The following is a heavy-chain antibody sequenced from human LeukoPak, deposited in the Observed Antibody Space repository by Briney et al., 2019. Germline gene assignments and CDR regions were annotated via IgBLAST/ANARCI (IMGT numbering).Heavy chain of an antibody. V-gene: IGHV3-66*01. CDR2: ISSGDST. Sequence: GGSLRLSCAASGFTVSSNYMSWVRQAPGQGLEWVSLISSGDSTYYADSVKGRSTISRDKSKNTLYLQMNSLRAEDTAVYYCARDETTVTSSIDYWGQGTLVTVSS. CDR1: GFTVSSNY. CDR3: ARDETTVTSSIDY. D-gene: IGHD4-17*01. J-gene: IGHJ4*02.